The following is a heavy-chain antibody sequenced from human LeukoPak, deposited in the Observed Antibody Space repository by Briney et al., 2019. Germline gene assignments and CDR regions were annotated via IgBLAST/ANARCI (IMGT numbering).Heavy chain of an antibody. CDR1: GYSISSGYY. J-gene: IGHJ4*02. V-gene: IGHV4-38-2*02. Sequence: SETLSLTCTVSGYSISSGYYWGWIRQPPGKGLEWIGSIYHSGSTYYNPSLKSRVTISVDTSKNQFSLKLSSVTAADTAVYYCARSYDSSGYRLPLDYWGQGTLVTVSS. D-gene: IGHD3-22*01. CDR2: IYHSGST. CDR3: ARSYDSSGYRLPLDY.